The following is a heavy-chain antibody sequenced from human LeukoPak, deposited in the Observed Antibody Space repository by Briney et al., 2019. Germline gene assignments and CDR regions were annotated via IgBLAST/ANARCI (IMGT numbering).Heavy chain of an antibody. CDR1: RFTFSSYG. Sequence: PGGSLRHSCAASRFTFSSYGMSWVRQAPGKGLEWVSGISGSGGSTYYADSAKGRFTISRDNSKNTLYLQMNSLRVEDTAVYYCAKEGGLRSSWSFDFWGQGILVIVSS. J-gene: IGHJ4*02. CDR2: ISGSGGST. V-gene: IGHV3-23*01. D-gene: IGHD6-13*01. CDR3: AKEGGLRSSWSFDF.